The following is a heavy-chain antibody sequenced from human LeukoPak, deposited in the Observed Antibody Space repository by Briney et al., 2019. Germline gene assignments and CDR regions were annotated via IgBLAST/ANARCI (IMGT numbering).Heavy chain of an antibody. CDR3: ARVVDHSPPTTVTTSGNYYGMDV. V-gene: IGHV1-46*01. Sequence: ASVKVSCKASGYTFTSYYMHWVRQAPGQGLEWTGIINPSGGSTSYAQKFQGRVTMTRDTSTSTVYMELSSLRSEDTAVYYCARVVDHSPPTTVTTSGNYYGMDVWGQGTTVTVSS. CDR1: GYTFTSYY. CDR2: INPSGGST. J-gene: IGHJ6*02. D-gene: IGHD4-17*01.